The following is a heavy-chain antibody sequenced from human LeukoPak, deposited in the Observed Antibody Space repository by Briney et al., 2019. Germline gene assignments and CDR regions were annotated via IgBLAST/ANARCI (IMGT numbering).Heavy chain of an antibody. D-gene: IGHD2-2*01. CDR1: GGSISSSSYY. CDR2: IYYSGST. CDR3: ARQGAGEVVVVPAAMLNFDY. Sequence: SETLSLTCTVSGGSISSSSYYWGWIRQPPGKGLEWIGSIYYSGSTYYNPSLKSRVTISVDTSKNQFSLELSSVTAADTAVYYCARQGAGEVVVVPAAMLNFDYWGQGTLVTVSS. J-gene: IGHJ4*02. V-gene: IGHV4-39*01.